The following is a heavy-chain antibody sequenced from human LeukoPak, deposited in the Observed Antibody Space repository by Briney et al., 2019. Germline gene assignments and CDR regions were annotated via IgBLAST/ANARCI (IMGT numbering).Heavy chain of an antibody. Sequence: GGSLRLSCAASGFTFNTYTMNWVRQAPGKGLEWVSYISSSGSTIYYADSVKGRFTISRDNAKNSLYLQMNSLRAEDTAVYYCARGDYPSHAFDIWGQGTMVTVSS. CDR3: ARGDYPSHAFDI. V-gene: IGHV3-48*04. D-gene: IGHD3-10*01. J-gene: IGHJ3*02. CDR2: ISSSGSTI. CDR1: GFTFNTYT.